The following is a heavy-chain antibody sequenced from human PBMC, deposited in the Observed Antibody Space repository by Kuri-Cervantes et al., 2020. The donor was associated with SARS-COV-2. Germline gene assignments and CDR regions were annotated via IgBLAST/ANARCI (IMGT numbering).Heavy chain of an antibody. CDR1: EFTLSGFG. D-gene: IGHD6-13*01. V-gene: IGHV3-33*01. CDR2: VWFDGSRQ. CDR3: ARERHGAAGGHFDY. J-gene: IGHJ4*02. Sequence: GESLKISCAASEFTLSGFGMHWVRQAPGKGLEWVAVVWFDGSRQYYADSVKGRFTISRDNSKNTMYLEMNSLRAEDTAVYFCARERHGAAGGHFDYWGQGTVVTVSS.